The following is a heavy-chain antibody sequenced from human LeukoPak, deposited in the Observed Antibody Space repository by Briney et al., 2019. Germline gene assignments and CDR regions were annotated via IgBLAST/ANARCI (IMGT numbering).Heavy chain of an antibody. J-gene: IGHJ5*02. D-gene: IGHD3-10*01. V-gene: IGHV4-59*01. Sequence: SETLSLTCTVSGGSISSYYWSWIRQPPGKGLEWIGYIYYSESTNYNPSLKSRVTISVDTSKNQFSLKLSSVTAADTAVYYCARGVRNYYGSGSYIYWFDPWGQGTLVTVSS. CDR2: IYYSEST. CDR3: ARGVRNYYGSGSYIYWFDP. CDR1: GGSISSYY.